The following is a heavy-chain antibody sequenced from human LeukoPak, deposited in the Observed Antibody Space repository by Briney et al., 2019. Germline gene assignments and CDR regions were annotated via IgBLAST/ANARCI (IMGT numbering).Heavy chain of an antibody. D-gene: IGHD3-22*01. V-gene: IGHV4-34*01. CDR3: ARGAGYYDSSGYYYCTNYFDY. CDR1: GGSFSGYY. J-gene: IGHJ4*02. Sequence: SETLSLTCAVYGGSFSGYYWSWIRQPPGKGLEWIGEINHSGSTNYNPSLKSRVAISVDTSKNQFSLKLSSVTAADTAVHYCARGAGYYDSSGYYYCTNYFDYWGQGTLVTVSS. CDR2: INHSGST.